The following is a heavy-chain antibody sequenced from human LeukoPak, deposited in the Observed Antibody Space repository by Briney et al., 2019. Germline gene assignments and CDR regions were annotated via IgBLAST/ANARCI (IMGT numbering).Heavy chain of an antibody. V-gene: IGHV3-23*01. D-gene: IGHD5-12*01. Sequence: GALRLSCAASGFTFSTYGMSWVRQAPGKGLEWVSGIRGSGATTYYADSVKGRFTISRDNFKNTLYLQMNSLRAEDTAEYYCAREGGGSSDLFYYYMDVWGKGTTVTISS. CDR2: IRGSGATT. CDR3: AREGGGSSDLFYYYMDV. J-gene: IGHJ6*03. CDR1: GFTFSTYG.